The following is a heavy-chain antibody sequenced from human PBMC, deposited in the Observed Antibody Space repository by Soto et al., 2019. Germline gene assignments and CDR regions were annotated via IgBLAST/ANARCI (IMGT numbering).Heavy chain of an antibody. J-gene: IGHJ6*02. D-gene: IGHD3-10*01. CDR3: ARGVGDSSAPYYGMDV. V-gene: IGHV1-69*01. Sequence: QVQLVQSGAEVKKPGSSVKVSCKASGGTFSSYAISWVRQAPGQGLEWMGGIIPIFGTANYAQKFQGRVTINADESTSTAYMEMSSLRYEDTAVYYCARGVGDSSAPYYGMDVWGQGSTVTVSS. CDR1: GGTFSSYA. CDR2: IIPIFGTA.